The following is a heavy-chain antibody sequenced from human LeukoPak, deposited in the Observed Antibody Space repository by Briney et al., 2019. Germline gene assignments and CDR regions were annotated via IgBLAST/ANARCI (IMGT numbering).Heavy chain of an antibody. Sequence: GGSLRLSCAASGFTFSSYGMSWVRQAPGKGLEWVSAISGSGGSTYYADSVKGRFTISRDNSKNTLYLQMNSLRGEDTAVYYCAKDGNYDILTGYYSPYNYFDYWGQGTLVTVSS. J-gene: IGHJ4*02. V-gene: IGHV3-23*01. CDR1: GFTFSSYG. D-gene: IGHD3-9*01. CDR3: AKDGNYDILTGYYSPYNYFDY. CDR2: ISGSGGST.